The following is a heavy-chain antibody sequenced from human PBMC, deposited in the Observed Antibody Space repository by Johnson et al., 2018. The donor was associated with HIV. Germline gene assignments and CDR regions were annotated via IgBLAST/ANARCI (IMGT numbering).Heavy chain of an antibody. J-gene: IGHJ3*02. CDR1: GFTFNTYW. D-gene: IGHD3-16*02. V-gene: IGHV3-7*01. CDR3: ARVRASGWGSYPNDAFDI. CDR2: INQDGSEK. Sequence: VQLVESGGGLVQPGGSLSISCAASGFTFNTYWMTWVRQAPGKGLEWVANINQDGSEKDYVDSVKGRFTSSRDIAKNSLYLQMSGLRAEDTAVYYCARVRASGWGSYPNDAFDIWGQGTMVTVSS.